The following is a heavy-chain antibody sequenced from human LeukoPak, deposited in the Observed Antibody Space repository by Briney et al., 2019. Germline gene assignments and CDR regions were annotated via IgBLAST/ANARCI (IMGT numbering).Heavy chain of an antibody. D-gene: IGHD3-22*01. CDR2: INPSGGST. V-gene: IGHV1-46*01. Sequence: ASVKVSCKASGYTFTSYGISWVRQAPGQGLEWMGIINPSGGSTSYAQKFQGRVTMTRDTSTSTVYMELSSLRSEDTAVYYCASQAYYYDSSGYWVDYWGQGTLVTVSS. J-gene: IGHJ4*02. CDR3: ASQAYYYDSSGYWVDY. CDR1: GYTFTSYG.